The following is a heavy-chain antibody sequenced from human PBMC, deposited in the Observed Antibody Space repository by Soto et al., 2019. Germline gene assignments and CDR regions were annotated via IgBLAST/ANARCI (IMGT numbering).Heavy chain of an antibody. CDR1: GDSVSSNSAA. Sequence: PSQTLSLTCAISGDSVSSNSAAWNWIRQSPSRGLEWLGRTYYRSKWYNDYAVSVKSRITINPDTSKNQFSLQLNSVTPEDTAVYYCARDFLYCSSTSCYTVGAFDIWGQGTMVT. V-gene: IGHV6-1*01. J-gene: IGHJ3*02. CDR3: ARDFLYCSSTSCYTVGAFDI. D-gene: IGHD2-2*02. CDR2: TYYRSKWYN.